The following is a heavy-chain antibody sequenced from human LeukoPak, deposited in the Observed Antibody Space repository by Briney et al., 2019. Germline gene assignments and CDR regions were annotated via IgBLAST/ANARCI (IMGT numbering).Heavy chain of an antibody. V-gene: IGHV3-30*04. CDR3: ARDSISGGSYYYYYMDV. D-gene: IGHD2-15*01. CDR1: GFTFSSYA. CDR2: ISYDGSNK. Sequence: GRSLRLSCAASGFTFSSYAMHWVRQAPGKGLEWVAVISYDGSNKYYADSVKGRFTISRDNSKNTLYLQMNSLRAEDTAVYYCARDSISGGSYYYYYMDVWGKGTTVTVSS. J-gene: IGHJ6*03.